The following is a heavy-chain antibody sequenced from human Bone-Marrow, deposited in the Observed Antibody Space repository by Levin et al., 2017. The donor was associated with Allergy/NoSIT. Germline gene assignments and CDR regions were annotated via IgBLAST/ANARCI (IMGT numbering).Heavy chain of an antibody. CDR3: ARHRKPSSSWYVGMYYFDY. Sequence: PSETLSLTCAVYGGSFSGYYWSWIRQPPGKGLEWIGEINHSGSTNYNPSLKSRVTISVDTSKNQFSLKLSSVTAADTAVYYCARHRKPSSSWYVGMYYFDYWGQGTLVTVSS. CDR2: INHSGST. V-gene: IGHV4-34*01. CDR1: GGSFSGYY. J-gene: IGHJ4*02. D-gene: IGHD6-13*01.